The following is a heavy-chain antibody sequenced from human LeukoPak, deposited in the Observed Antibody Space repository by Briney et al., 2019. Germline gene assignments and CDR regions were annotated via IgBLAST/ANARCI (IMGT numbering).Heavy chain of an antibody. D-gene: IGHD6-6*01. J-gene: IGHJ5*02. V-gene: IGHV4-59*01. CDR1: GGSISSYY. CDR3: AREYSSSSRWFDP. CDR2: IYYSGST. Sequence: SETLSLTCTVSGGSISSYYWSWIRQPPGKGLEGIGYIYYSGSTNYNPYLKSRVTISVDTSKNQFSLKLSSVTAADTAVYYCAREYSSSSRWFDPWGQGTLVTVSS.